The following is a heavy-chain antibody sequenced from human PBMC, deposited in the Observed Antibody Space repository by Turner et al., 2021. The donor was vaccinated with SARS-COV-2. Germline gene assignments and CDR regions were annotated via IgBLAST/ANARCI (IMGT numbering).Heavy chain of an antibody. J-gene: IGHJ4*02. CDR1: GGSISSYY. Sequence: QVQRQESSPGLVKPSATLSITCTVSGGSISSYYWNWIRQPPGKGLEWIGYIYNSGSTYYNPALKSRVTITVDTSKYQFSLKLSSVTAADTAVYYCARVLNTIFPDFDYWGQGTLVTVSS. V-gene: IGHV4-59*12. CDR3: ARVLNTIFPDFDY. D-gene: IGHD3-9*01. CDR2: IYNSGST.